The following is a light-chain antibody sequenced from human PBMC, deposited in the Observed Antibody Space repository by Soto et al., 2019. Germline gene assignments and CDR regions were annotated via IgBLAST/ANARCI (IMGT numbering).Light chain of an antibody. V-gene: IGLV2-11*01. CDR1: SSDVGGYNY. CDR2: DVS. CDR3: CSYAGSYTWV. Sequence: QSALTQPRSVSGSPGQSVTISCTGTSSDVGGYNYVSWHQQHPGKAPKLMIHDVSKRPSGIPDRFSGSKSGNTASLTISGLQAEDDAAYYCCSYAGSYTWVFGGGTKLTVL. J-gene: IGLJ3*02.